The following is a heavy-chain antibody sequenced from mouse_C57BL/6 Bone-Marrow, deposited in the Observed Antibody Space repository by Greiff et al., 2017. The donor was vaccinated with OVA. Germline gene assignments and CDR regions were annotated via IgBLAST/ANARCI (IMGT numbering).Heavy chain of an antibody. CDR2: FTMYSDAT. V-gene: IGHV1-49*01. Sequence: KQSGAELVRPGSSVKLSCKDSYFAFMASAMHWVKQRPGHGLEWIGSFTMYSDATEYSENFKGKATLTANTSSSTAYMELSSLTSEDSAVYYCGGPFYYGNLYYAMDYWGQGTSVTVSS. D-gene: IGHD2-1*01. J-gene: IGHJ4*01. CDR3: GGPFYYGNLYYAMDY. CDR1: YFAFMASA.